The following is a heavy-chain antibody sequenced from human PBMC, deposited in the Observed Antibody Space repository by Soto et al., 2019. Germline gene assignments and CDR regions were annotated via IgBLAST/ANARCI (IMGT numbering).Heavy chain of an antibody. D-gene: IGHD2-21*01. CDR3: ANDRVARGFDN. CDR2: VGATAGTT. V-gene: IGHV3-23*01. Sequence: PGGPLRLSCAASVFTFSNYAMTGVRQAPGKGLEWVSLVGATAGTTYSTDSVKGRFTISRDNSKNTLYLQMNSLRADDTDVYYCANDRVARGFDNWCQGTLVTVSS. J-gene: IGHJ4*02. CDR1: VFTFSNYA.